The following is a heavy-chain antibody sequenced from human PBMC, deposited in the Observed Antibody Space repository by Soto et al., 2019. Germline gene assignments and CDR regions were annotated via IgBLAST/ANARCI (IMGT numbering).Heavy chain of an antibody. Sequence: EVQVVESGGGLIQSGGSLRLSCAASGFTVSSNYMSWVRQAPGKGLEWVSIIYSGDSTYYADSVKGRFTISRDNSKNTLYLQMNSLRAEDTAVYYCARSPYCSRTSCYLYFDYWGQGTLVTVSS. CDR3: ARSPYCSRTSCYLYFDY. D-gene: IGHD2-2*01. CDR2: IYSGDST. CDR1: GFTVSSNY. J-gene: IGHJ4*02. V-gene: IGHV3-53*01.